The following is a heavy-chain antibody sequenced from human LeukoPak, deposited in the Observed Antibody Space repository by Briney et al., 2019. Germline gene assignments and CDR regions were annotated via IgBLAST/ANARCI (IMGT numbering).Heavy chain of an antibody. CDR2: IRSKAYGGTT. CDR3: TRSVGGYCGGDCYPYFDY. CDR1: GFTFGDYA. Sequence: GGSLRFYCTASGFTFGDYAMSWVRQAPGKGLEWVGFIRSKAYGGTTEYAASVKGRFTISRDDSKSIAYLQMNSLKTEDTAVYYCTRSVGGYCGGDCYPYFDYWGQGTLVTVSS. V-gene: IGHV3-49*04. D-gene: IGHD2-21*02. J-gene: IGHJ4*02.